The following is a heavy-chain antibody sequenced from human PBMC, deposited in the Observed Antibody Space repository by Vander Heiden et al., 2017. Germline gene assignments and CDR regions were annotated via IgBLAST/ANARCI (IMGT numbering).Heavy chain of an antibody. CDR2: ISYDGSDK. Sequence: QVQLVESGGGVVQPGRSLRLSCAAFGFFFSSYGIHWVRQAPGKGLEWVAIISYDGSDKNYADYVKGRFTVSRDNSRNTLFLQMNSLRAEDTAVYYCAKDLGYYDSRGYFNLWGQGTPVTVSS. D-gene: IGHD3-22*01. V-gene: IGHV3-30*18. J-gene: IGHJ5*02. CDR1: GFFFSSYG. CDR3: AKDLGYYDSRGYFNL.